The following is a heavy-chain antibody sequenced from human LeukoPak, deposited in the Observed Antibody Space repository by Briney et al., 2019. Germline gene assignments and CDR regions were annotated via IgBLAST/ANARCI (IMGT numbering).Heavy chain of an antibody. D-gene: IGHD3-22*01. CDR3: ATSSHDLLDTDY. Sequence: PSETLSLTCTVSGGSISSYYWSWIRQPPGKGLEWIGYIYNSGSTNYNPSLRSRVTISVDTSKKQLSLKLSSVTAADTAMYYCATSSHDLLDTDYWGQGTLVTVSS. J-gene: IGHJ4*02. CDR1: GGSISSYY. CDR2: IYNSGST. V-gene: IGHV4-59*01.